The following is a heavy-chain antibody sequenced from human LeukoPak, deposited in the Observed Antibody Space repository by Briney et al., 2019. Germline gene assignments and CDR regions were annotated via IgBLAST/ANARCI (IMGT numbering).Heavy chain of an antibody. J-gene: IGHJ6*02. V-gene: IGHV4-34*01. CDR1: GGSFSGYY. CDR2: INHSGST. D-gene: IGHD6-13*01. CDR3: ARGPGYGSSWLYYYYGMDV. Sequence: PSETLSLTCAVYGGSFSGYYWSWIRQPPGKGLEWIGEINHSGSTNYNPSLKSRVTISVDTSKNQFSLKLSSVTAADTAVYYCARGPGYGSSWLYYYYGMDVWGQGTTVTVSS.